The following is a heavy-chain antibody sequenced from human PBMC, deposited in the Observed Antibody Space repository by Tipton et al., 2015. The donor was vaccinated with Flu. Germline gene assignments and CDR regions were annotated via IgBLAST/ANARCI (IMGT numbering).Heavy chain of an antibody. CDR2: VNHSGNT. V-gene: IGHV4-34*08. J-gene: IGHJ4*02. Sequence: QLVQSGGGLVQPGGSLRLSCAASGFTLSSYWMSWVRQAPGKGLEWIGEVNHSGNTNYNPSLKSRVTMSVDTYKSQFSLRLSSVTAADTAIYYCARSSRDCSGESCFPLDYWGQGILVTVS. D-gene: IGHD2-15*01. CDR1: GFTLSSYW. CDR3: ARSSRDCSGESCFPLDY.